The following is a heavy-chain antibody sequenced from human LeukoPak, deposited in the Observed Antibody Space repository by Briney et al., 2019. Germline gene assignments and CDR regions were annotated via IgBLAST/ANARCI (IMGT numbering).Heavy chain of an antibody. V-gene: IGHV3-30-3*01. CDR2: ISYDGSNK. D-gene: IGHD1-26*01. Sequence: AGGSLRLSCAASGFTFSSYAMHWVRQAPGKGLEWVAVISYDGSNKYYADSVKGRFTISRDNSKNTLYLQMNSLRAEDTAVYYCAKVWEPAPPGENYWGQGTLVTVSS. CDR3: AKVWEPAPPGENY. CDR1: GFTFSSYA. J-gene: IGHJ4*02.